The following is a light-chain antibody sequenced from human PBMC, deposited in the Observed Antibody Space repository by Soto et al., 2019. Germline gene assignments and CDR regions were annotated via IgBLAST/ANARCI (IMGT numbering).Light chain of an antibody. CDR2: AAS. V-gene: IGKV1-39*01. Sequence: DIQMTQSPSTLSASIGDRVTITCRASQGISSYLNWYQQKPGKAPKLMIFAASSLQSGVPSRFSGSGSGTDFTLTISSLQPEDFATYYCQQCDSTPQTFGGGTKVDIK. J-gene: IGKJ4*01. CDR3: QQCDSTPQT. CDR1: QGISSY.